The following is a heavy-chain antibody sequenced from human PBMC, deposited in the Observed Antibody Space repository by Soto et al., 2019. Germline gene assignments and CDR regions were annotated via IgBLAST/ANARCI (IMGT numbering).Heavy chain of an antibody. CDR2: VPYDGDNE. D-gene: IGHD2-2*01. V-gene: IGHV3-30*18. J-gene: IGHJ4*02. CDR1: GFTFSNYA. Sequence: GGSLRLSCAASGFTFSNYAMHWVRQAPGKGLEWVAIVPYDGDNEYYADSVRGRFFISRDNSRNTLYLQTSSLRHEDTAVYYCAKDGGPAECNSPGCYAEHFDYWGQGTQVTVSS. CDR3: AKDGGPAECNSPGCYAEHFDY.